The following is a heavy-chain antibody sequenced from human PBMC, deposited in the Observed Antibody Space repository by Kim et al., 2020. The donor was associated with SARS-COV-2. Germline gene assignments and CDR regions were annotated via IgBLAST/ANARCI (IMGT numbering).Heavy chain of an antibody. D-gene: IGHD5-12*01. Sequence: GRYTISRDNSKNTLYLQMNSLRMDDTAVYYCARANVGGGGSPCTYSGMDVWGQGTTVTVSS. V-gene: IGHV3-53*01. CDR3: ARANVGGGGSPCTYSGMDV. J-gene: IGHJ6*02.